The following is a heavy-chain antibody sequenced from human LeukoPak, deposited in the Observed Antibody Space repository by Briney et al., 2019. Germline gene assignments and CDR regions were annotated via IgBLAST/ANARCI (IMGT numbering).Heavy chain of an antibody. CDR1: GFTFRSYA. CDR3: AKTSDYDFWSGSYFDC. J-gene: IGHJ4*02. V-gene: IGHV3-23*01. Sequence: GGSLRLSCEASGFTFRSYAMSWVRQAPGKGLAWVSAISGGGGSTYYADSVKGRFTISRDNSKNTLYLQMNRLRAEDTAVYYCAKTSDYDFWSGSYFDCWGQGTLVTVSS. CDR2: ISGGGGST. D-gene: IGHD3-3*01.